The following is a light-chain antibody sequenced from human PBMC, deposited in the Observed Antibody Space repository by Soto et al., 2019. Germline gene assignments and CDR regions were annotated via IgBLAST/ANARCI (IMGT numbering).Light chain of an antibody. Sequence: EIVLTQSPGTLSLSPGERATLSCRTSQSVSSSYLAWYQQKPGQAPSLLIYGASSRATGIPDRFSGSGSGTDFTLTISRLEPEDFAVYYCQQYGRSWWTFGQGNKVEIK. CDR1: QSVSSSY. V-gene: IGKV3-20*01. CDR2: GAS. J-gene: IGKJ1*01. CDR3: QQYGRSWWT.